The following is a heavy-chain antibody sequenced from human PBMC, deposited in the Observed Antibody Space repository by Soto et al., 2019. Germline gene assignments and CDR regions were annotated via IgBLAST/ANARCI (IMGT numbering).Heavy chain of an antibody. V-gene: IGHV4-31*03. Sequence: SETLSLTCSVCGAALNSGNYYWSWIRQVPGRGLEWIGHIYVTGAVDYNPSLRDRITISQDTSERQFSLNLRLVTAADTAVYYCARLRIATNNYKWFDPWGQGTLVTVSS. J-gene: IGHJ5*02. CDR2: IYVTGAV. CDR1: GAALNSGNYY. CDR3: ARLRIATNNYKWFDP. D-gene: IGHD2-21*01.